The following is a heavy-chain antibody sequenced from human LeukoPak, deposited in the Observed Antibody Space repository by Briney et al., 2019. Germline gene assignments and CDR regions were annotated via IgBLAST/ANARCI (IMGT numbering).Heavy chain of an antibody. Sequence: SETLSLTCAVYGGSFSGYYWSWIRQPPGKGLEWIGYIYYSGSTNYNPSLKSRVTISVDTSRNQFSLKLNSVTAADTAVYYCALAGQVGSYGDYWGQGTLVTVSS. D-gene: IGHD5-18*01. V-gene: IGHV4-59*12. CDR1: GGSFSGYY. CDR3: ALAGQVGSYGDY. CDR2: IYYSGST. J-gene: IGHJ4*02.